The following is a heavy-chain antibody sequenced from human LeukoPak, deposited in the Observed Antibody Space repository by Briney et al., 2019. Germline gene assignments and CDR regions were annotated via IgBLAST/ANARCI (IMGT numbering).Heavy chain of an antibody. J-gene: IGHJ4*02. CDR3: ARGVARSSKFHFSYYFDY. CDR1: GGSFSGYY. Sequence: SETLSLTCAVYGGSFSGYYWSWIRQPPGKGLEWIGEINHSGSTNYNPSLKSRVTISVDTSKNQFSLKLSSVTAADTAVYYCARGVARSSKFHFSYYFDYWGQGTLVTVSS. CDR2: INHSGST. V-gene: IGHV4-34*01. D-gene: IGHD6-6*01.